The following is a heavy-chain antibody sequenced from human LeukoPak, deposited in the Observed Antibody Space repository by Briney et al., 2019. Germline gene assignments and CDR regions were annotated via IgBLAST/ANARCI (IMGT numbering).Heavy chain of an antibody. CDR2: ISSSSSYI. CDR3: AELGITMIGGV. D-gene: IGHD3-10*02. J-gene: IGHJ6*04. Sequence: GGSLRLSCAATGFIFSNYWMAWIRQAPGKGLEWVSSISSSSSYIYYADSVKGRFTISRDNAKNSLYLQMNSLRAEDTAVYYCAELGITMIGGVWGKGTTVTISS. CDR1: GFIFSNYW. V-gene: IGHV3-21*01.